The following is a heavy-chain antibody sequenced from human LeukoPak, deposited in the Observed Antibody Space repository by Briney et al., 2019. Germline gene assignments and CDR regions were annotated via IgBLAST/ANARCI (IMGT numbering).Heavy chain of an antibody. CDR1: RFTFSNYW. CDR2: ISTDGSTT. V-gene: IGHV3-74*01. Sequence: QPGGSLRLSCAASRFTFSNYWMHWVRQGPEKGLALVARISTDGSTTSYADSVKGRFTISRDNAKNTVYLQMNSLRAEDTAVYYCAKDNSPGWFGPWGQGTLVTVSS. J-gene: IGHJ5*02. CDR3: AKDNSPGWFGP. D-gene: IGHD4-11*01.